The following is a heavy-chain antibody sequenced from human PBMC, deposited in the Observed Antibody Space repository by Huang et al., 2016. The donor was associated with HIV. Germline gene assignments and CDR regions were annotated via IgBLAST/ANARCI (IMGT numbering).Heavy chain of an antibody. J-gene: IGHJ4*02. CDR1: GFKFRYHP. CDR2: ISFDGRNK. Sequence: QVQLVESGGGVVQPGRSLRLSCAVSGFKFRYHPMHWVRQASGKGLEWVAVISFDGRNKFYADFVRGRFTISRDNSKNILYLQLNSLTPADTSIYYCARDTTTVAGLDFWGQGALVTVSS. V-gene: IGHV3-30*14. D-gene: IGHD6-19*01. CDR3: ARDTTTVAGLDF.